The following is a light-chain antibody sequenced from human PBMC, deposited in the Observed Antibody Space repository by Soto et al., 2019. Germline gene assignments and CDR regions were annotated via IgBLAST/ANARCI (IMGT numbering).Light chain of an antibody. CDR2: DVS. V-gene: IGLV2-11*01. CDR1: SSDVGGYNY. CDR3: CSYAGSYTYV. J-gene: IGLJ1*01. Sequence: QSALTQPRSVSGSPGQSVTISCTVTSSDVGGYNYVSWYQHHPGKAPKLMIYDVSKRPSGVPDRFSGSKSGNTASLTISGLQAEDEADYYCCSYAGSYTYVFGTGTKVTLL.